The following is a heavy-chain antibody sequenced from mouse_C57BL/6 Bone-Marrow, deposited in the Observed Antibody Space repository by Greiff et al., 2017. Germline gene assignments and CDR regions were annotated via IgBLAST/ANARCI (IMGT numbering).Heavy chain of an antibody. J-gene: IGHJ1*03. Sequence: QVQLKQSGAELVKPGASVKMSCKASGYTFTSYWITWVKQRPGQGLEWIGEIYPGSGSTNYNEKFKSKATLTVDTSSSTAYMQLCSLTSEDSAVYYCARHCDSNYWYFDDWGTGTTVTVSS. D-gene: IGHD2-5*01. CDR3: ARHCDSNYWYFDD. CDR1: GYTFTSYW. V-gene: IGHV1-55*01. CDR2: IYPGSGST.